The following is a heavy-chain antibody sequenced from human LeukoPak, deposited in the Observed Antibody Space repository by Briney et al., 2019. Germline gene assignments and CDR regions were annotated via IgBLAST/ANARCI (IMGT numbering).Heavy chain of an antibody. CDR1: GASITSCY. CDR3: VRDGANWEEPNDAFDT. CDR2: LYTTGTI. J-gene: IGHJ3*02. D-gene: IGHD1-26*01. V-gene: IGHV4-4*07. Sequence: PSQTLSLTCAVSGASITSCYWSWVRQSAGQGLEWIGRLYTTGTINYSPSLKSRVTMSGDSSKNQLSLALTSVTAADTAVYYCVRDGANWEEPNDAFDTWGQGTLVTVSS.